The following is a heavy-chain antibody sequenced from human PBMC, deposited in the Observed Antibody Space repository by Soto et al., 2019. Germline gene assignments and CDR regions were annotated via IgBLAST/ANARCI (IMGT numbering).Heavy chain of an antibody. Sequence: SETLSLTCTVSRGYVNTFRWSWVRQPAGKGLEWIGRIFPNGNTAYSPSLKSRVTMSVDTSKNQIFLNLTSVTAADMVVYYCVREASHSAYNCAIGIQLCSFNRWGQRLPVTVAS. V-gene: IGHV4-4*07. D-gene: IGHD1-1*01. CDR2: IFPNGNT. CDR3: VREASHSAYNCAIGIQLCSFNR. CDR1: RGYVNTFR. J-gene: IGHJ5*02.